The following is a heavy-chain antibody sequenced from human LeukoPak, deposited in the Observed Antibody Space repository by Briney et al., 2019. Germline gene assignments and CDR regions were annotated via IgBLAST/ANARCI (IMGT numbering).Heavy chain of an antibody. CDR1: GFSFSIYS. Sequence: GGSLRLSCAASGFSFSIYSLNWVRQAPGKGLEWVSYISHTGSTMSYADSVKGRFTIARDNSRSTVYLQMNSLRAEDTAVYYCARVPGSYYVDFDYWGQGTLVTVPS. CDR3: ARVPGSYYVDFDY. CDR2: ISHTGSTM. D-gene: IGHD3-10*01. V-gene: IGHV3-48*01. J-gene: IGHJ4*02.